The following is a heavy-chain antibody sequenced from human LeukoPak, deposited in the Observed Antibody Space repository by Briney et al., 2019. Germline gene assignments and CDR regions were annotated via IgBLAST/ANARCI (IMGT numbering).Heavy chain of an antibody. V-gene: IGHV5-51*01. D-gene: IGHD6-13*01. J-gene: IGHJ3*02. CDR2: IYPGDSDT. Sequence: GESLKISCEGSGYNFASAWIGWVRQMPGKGLEWIGIIYPGDSDTRYSPSFQGQVTISADKSISTAYLQWSSLKASDTAMYYCARQGSSWVDAFDIWGQGTMVTVSS. CDR3: ARQGSSWVDAFDI. CDR1: GYNFASAW.